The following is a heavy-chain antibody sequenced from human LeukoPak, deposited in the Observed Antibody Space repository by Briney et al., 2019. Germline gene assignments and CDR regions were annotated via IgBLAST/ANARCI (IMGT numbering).Heavy chain of an antibody. D-gene: IGHD3-22*01. CDR1: GGSLSSYY. CDR2: IHYSGST. J-gene: IGHJ4*02. V-gene: IGHV4-59*01. Sequence: SETLSLTCSVSGGSLSSYYWSWIRQPPGKGLEWIGYIHYSGSTNYNPSLKSRVTISVDTSKNQFSLKLSSVTAADTAVYYCARATYYYDSSGYYLDYWGQGTLVTVSS. CDR3: ARATYYYDSSGYYLDY.